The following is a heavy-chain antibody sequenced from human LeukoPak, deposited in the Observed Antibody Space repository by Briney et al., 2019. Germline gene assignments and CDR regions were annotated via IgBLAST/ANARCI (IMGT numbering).Heavy chain of an antibody. CDR3: AKDMELAS. V-gene: IGHV3-74*03. Sequence: GGSLRLSCAASGFIFSNYGMHWVRQAPGKGLVWVSRVNSDGRITKYADSVKGRFTISRDNSKNTLYLQMNNLRGEDTAEYYCAKDMELASWGQGTLVTVSS. J-gene: IGHJ5*02. CDR1: GFIFSNYG. D-gene: IGHD1-26*01. CDR2: VNSDGRIT.